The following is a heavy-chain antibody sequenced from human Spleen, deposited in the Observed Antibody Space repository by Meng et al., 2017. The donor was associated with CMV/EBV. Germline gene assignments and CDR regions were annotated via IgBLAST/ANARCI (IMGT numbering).Heavy chain of an antibody. CDR1: GFTFSAYY. V-gene: IGHV3-11*01. CDR2: ISSSGSII. J-gene: IGHJ4*02. D-gene: IGHD5-12*01. Sequence: CSASGFTFSAYYMSWIRQAPGKGLEWLSYISSSGSIIHYADSVKGRFTVSRDNAKKSLYLQMSSLRPEDTAVYYCARDPNDYEGLDYWGQGTLVTVSS. CDR3: ARDPNDYEGLDY.